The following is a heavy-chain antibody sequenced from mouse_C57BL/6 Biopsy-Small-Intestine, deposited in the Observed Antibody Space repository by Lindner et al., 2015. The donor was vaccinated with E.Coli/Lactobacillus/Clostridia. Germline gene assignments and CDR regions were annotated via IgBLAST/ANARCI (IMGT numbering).Heavy chain of an antibody. Sequence: VQLQESGPELVKPGASVKISCKASGYAFSSSWMNWVKQRPGKGLEWIGRIYPGDGDTNYNGKFKGKATLTADKSSSTAYMQLSSLTSEDSAVYFCLYGSSYFDYWGQGTTLTVSS. CDR3: LYGSSYFDY. CDR1: GYAFSSSW. V-gene: IGHV1-82*01. J-gene: IGHJ2*01. D-gene: IGHD1-1*01. CDR2: IYPGDGDT.